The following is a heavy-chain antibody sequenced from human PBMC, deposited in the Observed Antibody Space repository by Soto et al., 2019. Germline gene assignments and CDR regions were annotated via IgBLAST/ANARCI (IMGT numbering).Heavy chain of an antibody. CDR1: GFSFSDHY. CDR2: ISSSTGYT. D-gene: IGHD5-18*01. J-gene: IGHJ5*02. Sequence: QVQLVESGGGLVKPGGSLRLSCAASGFSFSDHYMSWIRQAPGKGLECVSYISSSTGYTHYADSVKGRFTISRDNAKNSLYLQMNSLRAEDTAVYYCARIRGYSYGQNWFDPWGQGTLVTVSS. V-gene: IGHV3-11*06. CDR3: ARIRGYSYGQNWFDP.